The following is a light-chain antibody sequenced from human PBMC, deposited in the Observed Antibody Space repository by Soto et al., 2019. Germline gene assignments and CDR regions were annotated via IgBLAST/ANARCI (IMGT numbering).Light chain of an antibody. CDR1: QSIGNW. Sequence: DIQMTQYPSTLSASIGDRVTMTCRASQSIGNWLAWHQQRPGKAPKLLIYKASNLEAGVPSRFSGSGSGTEFSLIISSLQPADVATNYCQQCSSYAAYTFGQGTKVEIK. CDR3: QQCSSYAAYT. J-gene: IGKJ2*01. V-gene: IGKV1-5*03. CDR2: KAS.